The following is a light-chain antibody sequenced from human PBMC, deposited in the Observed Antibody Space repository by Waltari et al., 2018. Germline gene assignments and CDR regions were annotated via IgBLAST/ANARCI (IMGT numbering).Light chain of an antibody. CDR1: QSISNW. J-gene: IGKJ1*01. V-gene: IGKV1-5*03. Sequence: DIQMTQSPSTLSASLGDRVTITCRASQSISNWLAWYQQKPGKAPKLLIYKASTLESGVPSRFSGSGSGTEFTLTISGLQPDDFATYYCQQCNSPWTFGQGTKVE. CDR3: QQCNSPWT. CDR2: KAS.